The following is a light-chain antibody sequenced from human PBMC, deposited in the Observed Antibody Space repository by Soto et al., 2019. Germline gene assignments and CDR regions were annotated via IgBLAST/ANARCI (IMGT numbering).Light chain of an antibody. Sequence: QTVVTQPASVSGSPGQSITISCTGTSSVVGSYNLVSWYQQHPGKAPKLMIYEVSKRPSGVSNRFSGSKSGNTASLTISGLQAEDEADYYCCSYAGSSTYVFGTGTKLTVL. CDR2: EVS. CDR3: CSYAGSSTYV. V-gene: IGLV2-23*02. J-gene: IGLJ1*01. CDR1: SSVVGSYNL.